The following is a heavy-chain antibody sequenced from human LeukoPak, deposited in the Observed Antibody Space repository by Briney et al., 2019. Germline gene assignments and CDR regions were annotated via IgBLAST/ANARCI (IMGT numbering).Heavy chain of an antibody. J-gene: IGHJ4*02. Sequence: SETLSLTCAVYGGSFSGYYWSWIRQPPGKGLEWIGEINHSGSTNYNPSLKSRVTISVDTSKNQFSLKLSSVTAADTAVYYCAXXXPYYDYVWGSYRYTFPYFDYWGQGTLVTASS. D-gene: IGHD3-16*02. CDR2: INHSGST. V-gene: IGHV4-34*01. CDR3: AXXXPYYDYVWGSYRYTFPYFDY. CDR1: GGSFSGYY.